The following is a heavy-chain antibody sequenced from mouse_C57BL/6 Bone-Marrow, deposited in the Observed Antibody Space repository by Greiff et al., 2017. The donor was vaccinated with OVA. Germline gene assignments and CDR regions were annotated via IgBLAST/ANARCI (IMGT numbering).Heavy chain of an antibody. Sequence: EVKVVESGGGLVQSGRSLRLSCATSGFTFSDFYMEWVRQAPGKGLEWIAASRNKANDYTTEYSASVKGRFIVSRDTSQSILYLQMNALRAEDTAIYYCARVAFYAWFAYWGQGTLVTVSA. V-gene: IGHV7-1*01. CDR2: SRNKANDYTT. CDR1: GFTFSDFY. CDR3: ARVAFYAWFAY. D-gene: IGHD1-1*01. J-gene: IGHJ3*01.